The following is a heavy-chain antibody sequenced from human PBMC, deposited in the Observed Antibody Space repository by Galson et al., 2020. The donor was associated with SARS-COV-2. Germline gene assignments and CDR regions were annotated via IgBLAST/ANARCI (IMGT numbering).Heavy chain of an antibody. J-gene: IGHJ5*02. CDR1: GGSISSGGYY. CDR2: IYYSGST. D-gene: IGHD3-22*01. V-gene: IGHV4-31*03. CDR3: ARAMRGDNWFDP. Sequence: SETLSLTCTVSGGSISSGGYYWSWIRQHPGKGLEWIGYIYYSGSTYYNPSLKSRVTISVDTSKNQFSLKLSSVTAADTAVYYCARAMRGDNWFDPWGQGTLVTVSS.